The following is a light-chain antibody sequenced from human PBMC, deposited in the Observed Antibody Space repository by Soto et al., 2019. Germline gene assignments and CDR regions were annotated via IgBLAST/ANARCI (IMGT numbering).Light chain of an antibody. Sequence: QSVLTQPPSASGPPGQRVTISCSGSSSNIGTSDVYWFQQLPGTAPKLLIFRNNQRPSGVPDRFSGSKSGTSASLGISGLRSEDEVDYYCAAWDDSLSAWVFGGGTKLTVL. J-gene: IGLJ3*02. CDR2: RNN. CDR1: SSNIGTSD. V-gene: IGLV1-47*01. CDR3: AAWDDSLSAWV.